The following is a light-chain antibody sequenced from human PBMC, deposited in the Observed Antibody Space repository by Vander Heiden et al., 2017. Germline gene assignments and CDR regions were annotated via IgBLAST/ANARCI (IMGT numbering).Light chain of an antibody. CDR3: QQYDNLPMYT. V-gene: IGKV1-33*01. Sequence: DIQMPQPPSSLSASVGDRVTITCQASQDISNYLNWYQQKPGKAPKLLIYDASNFETGVPSRFSGSGSGTDFTFTISSLQPEDIATYYCQQYDNLPMYTFGQGTKLEIK. CDR1: QDISNY. CDR2: DAS. J-gene: IGKJ2*01.